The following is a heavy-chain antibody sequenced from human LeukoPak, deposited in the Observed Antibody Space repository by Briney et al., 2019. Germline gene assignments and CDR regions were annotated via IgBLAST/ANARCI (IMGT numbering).Heavy chain of an antibody. V-gene: IGHV1-18*01. CDR3: ARGVGIAVAEIGSQH. D-gene: IGHD6-19*01. CDR2: ISAYNGNT. J-gene: IGHJ1*01. CDR1: GYTFTSYG. Sequence: GASVKVSCKASGYTFTSYGISWVRQAPGQGLEWMGWISAYNGNTNYAQRLQGRVTMTTDTSTSTAYMELSSLRSEDTAVYYCARGVGIAVAEIGSQHWGQGTLVTVSS.